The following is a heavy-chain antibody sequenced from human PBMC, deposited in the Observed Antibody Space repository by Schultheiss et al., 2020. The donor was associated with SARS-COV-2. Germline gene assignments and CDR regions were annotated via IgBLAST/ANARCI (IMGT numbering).Heavy chain of an antibody. V-gene: IGHV1-2*04. CDR3: AGGRVYYYDSSGYALDY. CDR2: ISAYNGNT. D-gene: IGHD3-22*01. J-gene: IGHJ4*02. CDR1: GGTFSSYA. Sequence: ASVKVSCKASGGTFSSYAISWVRQAPGQGLEWMGGISAYNGNTNYAQKFQGWVTMTRDTSISTAYMELSRLRSDDTAVYFCAGGRVYYYDSSGYALDYWGQGTLVTVSS.